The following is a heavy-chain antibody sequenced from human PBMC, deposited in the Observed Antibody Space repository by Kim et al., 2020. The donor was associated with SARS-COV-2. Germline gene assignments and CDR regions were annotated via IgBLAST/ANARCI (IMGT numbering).Heavy chain of an antibody. CDR1: GFTVSSNY. D-gene: IGHD5-12*01. Sequence: GGSLRLSCAASGFTVSSNYMSWVRQAPGKGLEWVSVIYSGGSTYYADSVKGRFTISRDNSKNTLYLQMNSLRAEDTAVYYCARDRVEMATIPYYYYYYGMDVWGQGTTVTVSS. CDR2: IYSGGST. J-gene: IGHJ6*02. CDR3: ARDRVEMATIPYYYYYYGMDV. V-gene: IGHV3-53*01.